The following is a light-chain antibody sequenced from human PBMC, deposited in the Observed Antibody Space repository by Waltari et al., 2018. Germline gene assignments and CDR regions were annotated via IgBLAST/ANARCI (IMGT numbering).Light chain of an antibody. J-gene: IGLJ3*02. V-gene: IGLV2-11*01. Sequence: QSALTQPRSVSGSPGQSVAISCTGTTSDVGGYNSFSWYQHHPGKAPKLMIYDVNKRPSGVPDRFSGSKSGNTASLTISGLQAEDEAEYYCCSYAGSTSWLFGGGTKLTVL. CDR3: CSYAGSTSWL. CDR2: DVN. CDR1: TSDVGGYNS.